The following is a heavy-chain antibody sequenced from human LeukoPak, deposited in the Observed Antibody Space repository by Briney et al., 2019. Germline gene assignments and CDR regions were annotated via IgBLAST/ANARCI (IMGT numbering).Heavy chain of an antibody. V-gene: IGHV3-7*01. D-gene: IGHD5-24*01. CDR3: ANGDGFDY. CDR1: GFTFSTYW. CDR2: IKQDGSEK. J-gene: IGHJ4*02. Sequence: PGGSLRLSCATSGFTFSTYWMSWVRQAPGKGLEWVANIKQDGSEKYYADSVKGRFTISRDNAKNSLYLQMNSLRAEDTVVYYCANGDGFDYWGQGTLVTVSS.